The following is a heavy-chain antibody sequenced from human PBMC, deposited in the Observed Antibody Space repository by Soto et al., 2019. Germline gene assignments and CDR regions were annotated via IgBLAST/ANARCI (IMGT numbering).Heavy chain of an antibody. CDR1: RFTVSSNY. D-gene: IGHD6-19*01. Sequence: EVQVLESGGGLIQPGGSLRLSYAASRFTVSSNYMNWVRQAPGKGLEWISVVFTDGGTIYADSVKGRFTISRDISKNMLFLQMNSLRAEDTAVYYCVRDQGVPVTTWGQGTLVTVSS. V-gene: IGHV3-53*01. CDR3: VRDQGVPVTT. CDR2: VFTDGGT. J-gene: IGHJ4*02.